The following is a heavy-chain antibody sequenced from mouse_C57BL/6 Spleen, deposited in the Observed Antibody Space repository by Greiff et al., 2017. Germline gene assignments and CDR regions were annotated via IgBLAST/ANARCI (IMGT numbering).Heavy chain of an antibody. CDR2: INPSNGGT. Sequence: QVQLQQSGTELVKPGASVKLSCKASGYTFTSYWMHWVKQRPGQGLEWIGNINPSNGGTNYNEKFKSKATLTVDKSSSTAYMQLSSLTSEDSAVYYGARSAYYGSSYAAMDYWGQGTSVTVSS. V-gene: IGHV1-53*01. CDR3: ARSAYYGSSYAAMDY. D-gene: IGHD1-1*01. J-gene: IGHJ4*01. CDR1: GYTFTSYW.